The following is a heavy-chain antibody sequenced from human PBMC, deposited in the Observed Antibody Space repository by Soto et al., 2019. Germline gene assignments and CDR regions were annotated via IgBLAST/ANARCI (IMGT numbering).Heavy chain of an antibody. V-gene: IGHV4-31*03. CDR1: GGSISSGGYY. D-gene: IGHD5-18*01. CDR2: IYYSGST. J-gene: IGHJ4*02. Sequence: NPSETLSLTCTVSGGSISSGGYYWSWIRQHPGKGLEWIGYIYYSGSTYYNPSLKSRVTISVDTSKNQFTLKLSSVTAADTAVYYCARGHTAMVPRVDYWGQGTLVTVSS. CDR3: ARGHTAMVPRVDY.